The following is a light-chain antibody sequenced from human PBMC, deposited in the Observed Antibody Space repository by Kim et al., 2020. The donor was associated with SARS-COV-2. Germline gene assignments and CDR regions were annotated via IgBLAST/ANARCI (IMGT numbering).Light chain of an antibody. V-gene: IGKV3-15*01. CDR1: HSFSSN. CDR2: AAS. CDR3: QQYDKWPYT. Sequence: SLSPGEAATPSCRARHSFSSNLAWYRQKPGQAPRLLIYAASSRATGLPARFSGSGSGTEFTLTISNLQAEDFAVYHCQQYDKWPYTFGQGTKLEI. J-gene: IGKJ2*01.